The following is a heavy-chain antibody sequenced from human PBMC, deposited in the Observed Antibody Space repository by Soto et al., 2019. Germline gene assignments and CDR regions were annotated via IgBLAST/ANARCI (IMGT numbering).Heavy chain of an antibody. CDR1: GFTFSSYA. CDR2: ISGSGGST. CDR3: SKVVLLSLGEMDV. Sequence: GGSLRLSCAASGFTFSSYAMSWVRQAPGKGLEWVSAISGSGGSTYYADSVKGRFTISRDNSKNTLYLQMNSLRAEDTAVYYCSKVVLLSLGEMDVWGQGTTVTGSS. D-gene: IGHD3-10*01. J-gene: IGHJ6*02. V-gene: IGHV3-23*01.